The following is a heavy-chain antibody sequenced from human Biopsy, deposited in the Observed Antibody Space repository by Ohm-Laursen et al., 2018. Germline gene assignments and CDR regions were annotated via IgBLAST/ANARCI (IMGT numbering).Heavy chain of an antibody. CDR1: GYTFTNYG. CDR3: ARDRLPHVTLLGLVVFDF. D-gene: IGHD3-3*01. V-gene: IGHV1-18*01. J-gene: IGHJ4*02. Sequence: ASVKVSCKASGYTFTNYGISWVRQAPGQGLEWMGWISPYNGDTDYAQKLQGRVTMTTDTSTSTAYMDLRSLRSDDTAVYYCARDRLPHVTLLGLVVFDFWGQGTLVIVSS. CDR2: ISPYNGDT.